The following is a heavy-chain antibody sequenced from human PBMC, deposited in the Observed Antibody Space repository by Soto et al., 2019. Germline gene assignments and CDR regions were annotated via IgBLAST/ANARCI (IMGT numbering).Heavy chain of an antibody. V-gene: IGHV4-34*01. CDR1: GGSFRGYY. Sequence: QVQLQQWGAGLLKPSETLSLNCAVYGGSFRGYYWSWIRQPPGKGLEWIGEINHRGSINYNPSLKRRVTMSVDTSKNQFSLKLNSVAAADTAVFYCERGSRMRIPAASGRDYYYHGLDVWGQGTAVTVSS. CDR2: INHRGSI. D-gene: IGHD2-15*01. J-gene: IGHJ6*02. CDR3: ERGSRMRIPAASGRDYYYHGLDV.